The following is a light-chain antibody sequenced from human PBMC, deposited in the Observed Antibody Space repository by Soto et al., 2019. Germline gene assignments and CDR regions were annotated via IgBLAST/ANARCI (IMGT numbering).Light chain of an antibody. CDR3: AAWDDSLSGHWV. CDR2: RNN. J-gene: IGLJ3*02. V-gene: IGLV1-47*01. Sequence: QAVVTQPPSASGTPGQRFTISCSGSSSNIGSNYVYWYQQLPGTAPKLLIYRNNQRPSGVPDRFSGSKSGTSASLAISGLRSEDEADYYCAAWDDSLSGHWVFGGGTKLTVL. CDR1: SSNIGSNY.